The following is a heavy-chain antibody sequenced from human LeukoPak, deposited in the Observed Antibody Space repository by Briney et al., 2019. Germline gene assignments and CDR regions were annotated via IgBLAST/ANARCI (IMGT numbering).Heavy chain of an antibody. V-gene: IGHV1-2*02. CDR3: ARDYYYDSSGSFDY. J-gene: IGHJ4*02. D-gene: IGHD3-22*01. Sequence: ASVKVSCKASGYTFTGYYMHWVRQAPGQGLEWVGWINPNSGGTNYAQKFQGRVTMTRDTSISTAYMELSRLRSDDTAVYYCARDYYYDSSGSFDYWGQGTLVTVSS. CDR2: INPNSGGT. CDR1: GYTFTGYY.